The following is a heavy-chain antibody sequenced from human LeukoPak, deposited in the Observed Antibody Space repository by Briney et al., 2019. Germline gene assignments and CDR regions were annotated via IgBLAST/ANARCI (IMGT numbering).Heavy chain of an antibody. CDR2: IYPGDSDT. CDR1: EXSFTNYW. V-gene: IGHV5-51*01. CDR3: ARHMTTVVIDY. Sequence: GESLKISCKGSEXSFTNYWIGWVRQMPGKGLEWMGIIYPGDSDTRYSPSFQGQVTISADKSISTAYLQWSSLKASDTAMYYCARHMTTVVIDYWGQGILVTVSS. D-gene: IGHD4-23*01. J-gene: IGHJ4*02.